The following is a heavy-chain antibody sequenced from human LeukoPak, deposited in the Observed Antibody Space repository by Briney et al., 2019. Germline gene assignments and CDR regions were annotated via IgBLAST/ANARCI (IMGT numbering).Heavy chain of an antibody. CDR1: GYTFTSYG. J-gene: IGHJ3*02. D-gene: IGHD2-2*02. Sequence: ASVKVSCKASGYTFTSYGISWVRQAPGQGLEWMGWISAYNGNTYFAQNLQGRVTMTTGTSTSTAYMELRSLRSDDTAVYYCAREEYCNSTTCYKAFDIWGQGTMVTVSS. V-gene: IGHV1-18*01. CDR3: AREEYCNSTTCYKAFDI. CDR2: ISAYNGNT.